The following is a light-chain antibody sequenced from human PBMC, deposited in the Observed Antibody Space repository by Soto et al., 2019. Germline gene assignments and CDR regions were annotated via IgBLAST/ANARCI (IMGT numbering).Light chain of an antibody. V-gene: IGKV3D-15*01. CDR1: QSVSNN. CDR2: AAS. J-gene: IGKJ4*01. CDR3: QQYNNWPPPLT. Sequence: EIVLTQSPGTLSLSPGERATLSCRASQSVSNNYLAWYQQKPGQAPRLLIYAASVRATGIPDRFSGRGSGTEFTLTISSLQSEDYGVYYCQQYNNWPPPLTFGGGTKVDIK.